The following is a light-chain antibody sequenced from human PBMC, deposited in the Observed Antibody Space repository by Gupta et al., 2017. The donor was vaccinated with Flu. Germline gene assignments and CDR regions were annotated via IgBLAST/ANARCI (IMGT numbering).Light chain of an antibody. CDR2: GAS. Sequence: EIVLTQSPGTLSLSPGERATLSCRASQSVSSSYLAWFQQKPGQAPRLHIYGASSRVTGIPDRFGGSGSGTDFTLTISRLEPEDFAVYYCQHYGGSPWTFGQGTKVEI. J-gene: IGKJ1*01. V-gene: IGKV3-20*01. CDR3: QHYGGSPWT. CDR1: QSVSSSY.